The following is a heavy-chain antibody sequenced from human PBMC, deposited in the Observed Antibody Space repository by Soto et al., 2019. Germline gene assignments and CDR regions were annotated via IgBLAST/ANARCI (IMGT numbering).Heavy chain of an antibody. J-gene: IGHJ4*02. V-gene: IGHV3-30-3*01. Sequence: GGSLRLSCAASGFTFSSYAMHWVRQAPGKGLEWVAVISYDGSNKYYADSVKGRFTISRDNSKNTLYLQMNSLRAEDTAVYYCARDKVHVAAAGTPGEFDYWGQGTLVTVSS. CDR3: ARDKVHVAAAGTPGEFDY. CDR1: GFTFSSYA. CDR2: ISYDGSNK. D-gene: IGHD6-13*01.